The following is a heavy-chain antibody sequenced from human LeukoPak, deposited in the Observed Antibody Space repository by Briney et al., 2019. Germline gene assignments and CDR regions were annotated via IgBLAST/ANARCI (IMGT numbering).Heavy chain of an antibody. CDR3: ASSGYSSSWNYYYGMDV. CDR1: GFTFSSYA. D-gene: IGHD6-13*01. J-gene: IGHJ6*02. V-gene: IGHV3-30-3*01. Sequence: PGGSLRLSCAAFGFTFSSYAMTWVRQAPGKGLEGVAVISYDGSNKYYADSVKGRFTISRDNSKNTLYLQMNSLRAEDTAVYYCASSGYSSSWNYYYGMDVWGQGTTVTVSS. CDR2: ISYDGSNK.